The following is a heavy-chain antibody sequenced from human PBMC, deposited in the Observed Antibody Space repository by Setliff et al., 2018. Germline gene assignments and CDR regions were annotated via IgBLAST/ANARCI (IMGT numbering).Heavy chain of an antibody. J-gene: IGHJ6*03. CDR1: GFTFSRYA. D-gene: IGHD3-16*01. Sequence: PGGSLRLSCAASGFTFSRYAMNWVRQTPGKGLEWVSYISASSANIQYADSVRGRFTVARDNAMNSLYLQMNSLRGDDAAVYYCARSGGIGNYNWDVWGKGTTVTVSS. CDR2: ISASSANI. CDR3: ARSGGIGNYNWDV. V-gene: IGHV3-48*01.